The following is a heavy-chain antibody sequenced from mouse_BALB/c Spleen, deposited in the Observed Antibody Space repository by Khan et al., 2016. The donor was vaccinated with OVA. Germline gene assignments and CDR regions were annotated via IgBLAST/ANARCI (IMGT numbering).Heavy chain of an antibody. CDR2: INPSNGYT. J-gene: IGHJ3*01. D-gene: IGHD2-14*01. Sequence: QVQLKESGAELARPGASVKMSCKASGYTFTSYTIHWIKKRPGQGLEWIGYINPSNGYTNYNQKFKDKATLTTDKSSTTAYLPLSSLTSDDSAVYNCVRDGAYHRSDGWVAYWGQGTLVTVSA. V-gene: IGHV1-4*01. CDR3: VRDGAYHRSDGWVAY. CDR1: GYTFTSYT.